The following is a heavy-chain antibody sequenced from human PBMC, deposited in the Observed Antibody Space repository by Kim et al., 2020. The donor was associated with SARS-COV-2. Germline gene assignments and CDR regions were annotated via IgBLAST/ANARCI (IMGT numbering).Heavy chain of an antibody. CDR2: ISYDGSNT. J-gene: IGHJ4*02. D-gene: IGHD6-6*01. CDR1: GFTFSTYA. CDR3: ARAASGIYSSSGSY. Sequence: GGSLRLSCAASGFTFSTYAMHWVRQAPGKGLEWVASISYDGSNTFYADSVKGRFTISRDNSKNTVYLQMNSLRAEDTAVYYCARAASGIYSSSGSYWGQGTLVTVSS. V-gene: IGHV3-30-3*01.